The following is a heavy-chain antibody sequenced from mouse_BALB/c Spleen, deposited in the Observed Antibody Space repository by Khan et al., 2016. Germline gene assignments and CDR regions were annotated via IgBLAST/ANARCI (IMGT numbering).Heavy chain of an antibody. CDR2: ILPGSGSI. V-gene: IGHV1-9*01. CDR1: GYTFSTYW. CDR3: SRGLGRGYFDY. Sequence: VQLQESGAELMKPGASVKISCKATGYTFSTYWIEWVKQRPGHGLEWIGEILPGSGSINYNEKFKGKATFTADTSSNTAYMQLSSLTSEDSAVXYCSRGLGRGYFDYWGQGTTLTVSS. J-gene: IGHJ2*01.